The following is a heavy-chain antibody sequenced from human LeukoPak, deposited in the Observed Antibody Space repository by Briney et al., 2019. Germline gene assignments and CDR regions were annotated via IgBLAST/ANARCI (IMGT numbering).Heavy chain of an antibody. D-gene: IGHD3-10*01. Sequence: GGSLRLSCAASRFTFSSYAMSWVRQAPGKGLEWVSAISGSGGSTYYADSVKGRFTISRDNSKNTLYLQMNSLRAEDTAVYYCAKVVYYYGSGVIDAFDIWGQGTMVTVSS. V-gene: IGHV3-23*01. CDR2: ISGSGGST. CDR3: AKVVYYYGSGVIDAFDI. CDR1: RFTFSSYA. J-gene: IGHJ3*02.